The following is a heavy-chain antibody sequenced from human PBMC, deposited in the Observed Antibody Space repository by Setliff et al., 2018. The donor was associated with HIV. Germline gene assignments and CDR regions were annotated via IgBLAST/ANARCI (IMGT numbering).Heavy chain of an antibody. V-gene: IGHV4-39*01. J-gene: IGHJ4*02. CDR3: ATSSPPDDYGDLGGIDH. CDR2: IHSSGTT. CDR1: GGSFSSSTYS. D-gene: IGHD4-17*01. Sequence: KTSETLSLTCTVSGGSFSSSTYSWGWIRQPPGMGLEWIGSIHSSGTTYYNPSLKSRVAISVDTSRSQFSLKLRSVTAADTAVYFCATSSPPDDYGDLGGIDHWGQGTLVTVSS.